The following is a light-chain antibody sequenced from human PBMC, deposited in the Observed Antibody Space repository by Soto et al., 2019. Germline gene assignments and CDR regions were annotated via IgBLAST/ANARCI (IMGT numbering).Light chain of an antibody. J-gene: IGLJ1*01. CDR1: SSNIESNS. Sequence: QSVLNQPPSVTRSTGQRVSISATGSSSNIESNSSSSYHQLPVTTPKLLIYDDNKRPAGIPDQFPGSKSGTSATLGITRFQPGDEAAYYCGSWDGSLSAYVFGHGSKGTGL. CDR3: GSWDGSLSAYV. V-gene: IGLV1-51*01. CDR2: DDN.